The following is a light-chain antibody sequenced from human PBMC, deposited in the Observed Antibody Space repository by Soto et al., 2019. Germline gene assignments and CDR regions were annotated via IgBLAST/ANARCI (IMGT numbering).Light chain of an antibody. CDR3: LQSHSFPLT. Sequence: DIQMTQSPSSVSAAIGDRVTITCRASQDVGTWVAWYQQQPGKPPKLLIYGASGLHTGVPSRFSGSGSGTEFTIPFSALHPEDFATYFCLQSHSFPLTFGGGTNVDIK. CDR1: QDVGTW. CDR2: GAS. J-gene: IGKJ4*01. V-gene: IGKV1-12*01.